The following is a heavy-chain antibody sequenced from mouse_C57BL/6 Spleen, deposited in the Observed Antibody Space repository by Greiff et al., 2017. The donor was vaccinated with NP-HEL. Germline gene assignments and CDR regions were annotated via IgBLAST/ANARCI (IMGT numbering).Heavy chain of an antibody. D-gene: IGHD3-2*02. J-gene: IGHJ2*01. V-gene: IGHV1-69*01. Sequence: VQLQQPGAELVMPGASVKLSCKASGYTFTSYWMHWVKQRPGQGLEWIGEIDPSDSYTNYNQKFKGKSTLTVDKSSSTAYMQLSSLTSEDSAVYYCATGPHYFDYWGQGTTLTVSS. CDR3: ATGPHYFDY. CDR2: IDPSDSYT. CDR1: GYTFTSYW.